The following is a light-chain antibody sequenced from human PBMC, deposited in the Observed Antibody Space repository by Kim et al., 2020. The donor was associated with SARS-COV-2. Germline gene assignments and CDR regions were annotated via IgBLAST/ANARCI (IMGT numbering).Light chain of an antibody. Sequence: DIQMTQSPSSLSASVGDRVTITCRASQDISRYLNWYQQKPGKAPKLLIYTASSLQSGVPSRFTGSGSETDFTLTISSLQPEDIATYYCQQTYSAARTFGEGTKGDIK. CDR3: QQTYSAART. J-gene: IGKJ1*01. CDR1: QDISRY. CDR2: TAS. V-gene: IGKV1-39*01.